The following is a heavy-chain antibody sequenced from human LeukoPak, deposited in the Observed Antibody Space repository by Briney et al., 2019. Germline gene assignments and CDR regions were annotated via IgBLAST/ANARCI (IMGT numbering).Heavy chain of an antibody. Sequence: AETLSLTCAVYGGSFSGYYWSWIRQPPGKGLEWIGEINHSGSTNYNPSLKSRVTISVDTSKNQFSLRLSSVTAADTAVYYCARGPWKSGGSCYSYWGQGTLLTVSS. CDR1: GGSFSGYY. CDR3: ARGPWKSGGSCYSY. CDR2: INHSGST. V-gene: IGHV4-34*01. D-gene: IGHD2-15*01. J-gene: IGHJ4*02.